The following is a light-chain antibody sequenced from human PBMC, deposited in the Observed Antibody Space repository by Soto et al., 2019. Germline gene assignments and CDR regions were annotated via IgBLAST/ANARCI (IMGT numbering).Light chain of an antibody. J-gene: IGLJ1*01. CDR1: SSDVGGYNY. CDR3: SSYTSSSYTSTNTLEV. CDR2: EVS. Sequence: QSALTQPASVSGSPGQSITISCTGSSSDVGGYNYVSWYHQHPGKAPKLLIYEVSNRPSGVSNRFSGSKSGNTASLTISGLQAEDEADYYCSSYTSSSYTSTNTLEVFGTGTKLTVL. V-gene: IGLV2-14*01.